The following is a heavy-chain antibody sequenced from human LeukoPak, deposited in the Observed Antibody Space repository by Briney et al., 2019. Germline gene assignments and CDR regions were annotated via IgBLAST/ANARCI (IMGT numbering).Heavy chain of an antibody. CDR2: IYPGDSDT. CDR3: ARRRYNVYSGYDFDS. CDR1: GCSFINYW. J-gene: IGHJ5*01. D-gene: IGHD5-12*01. V-gene: IGHV5-51*01. Sequence: GESLKISCKGSGCSFINYWIGWVRQMPGKGLEWMGIIYPGDSDTRYSPSFQGQVTISADKSISTAYLQWSSLKASDTAMYYCARRRYNVYSGYDFDSWGQGTLVTVSS.